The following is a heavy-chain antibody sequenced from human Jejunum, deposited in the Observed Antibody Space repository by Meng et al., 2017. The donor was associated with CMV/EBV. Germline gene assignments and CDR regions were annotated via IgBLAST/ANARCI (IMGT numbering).Heavy chain of an antibody. CDR1: YW. J-gene: IGHJ3*02. CDR3: ARGAYYSDSPDYQNPDAFDI. D-gene: IGHD3-22*01. Sequence: YWMHWLRQSPGKGLVWVSRSNYDGTVTNYADSVKGRFTISRDNGRNTLYLQMDSLRAEDTAVYYCARGAYYSDSPDYQNPDAFDIWGQGTMSPSPQ. V-gene: IGHV3-74*01. CDR2: SNYDGTVT.